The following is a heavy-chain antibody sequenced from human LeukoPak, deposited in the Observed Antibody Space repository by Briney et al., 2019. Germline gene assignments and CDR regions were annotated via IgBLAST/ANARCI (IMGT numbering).Heavy chain of an antibody. D-gene: IGHD2-15*01. CDR2: INHSGST. CDR1: GGSFSGYY. CDR3: ARQSCSGGSCYSVDWFDP. J-gene: IGHJ5*02. V-gene: IGHV4-34*01. Sequence: SETLSLTCAVYGGSFSGYYWSWIRQPPGKGLEWIGEINHSGSTNYNPSLKSRVTISVDTSKNQFSLNLSSVTAADTAVYYCARQSCSGGSCYSVDWFDPWGQGTLVTVSS.